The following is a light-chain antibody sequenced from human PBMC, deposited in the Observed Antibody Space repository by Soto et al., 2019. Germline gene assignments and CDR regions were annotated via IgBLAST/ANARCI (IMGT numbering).Light chain of an antibody. V-gene: IGLV2-14*01. CDR2: DVS. CDR1: FSDINTYNF. Sequence: QSALTQPASVSGSPGQSITISCTGTFSDINTYNFVSWFRQHPGKAPKLMIYDVSSRPSGVSDRFSGSKSGKTASLTISGLQAEDEADYYCCIYTSTSGVFGGGTKLTVL. CDR3: CIYTSTSGV. J-gene: IGLJ3*02.